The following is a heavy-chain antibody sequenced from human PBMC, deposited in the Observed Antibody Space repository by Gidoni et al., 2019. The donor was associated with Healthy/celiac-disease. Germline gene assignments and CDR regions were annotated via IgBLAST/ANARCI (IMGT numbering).Heavy chain of an antibody. Sequence: QLQLHESGPGLGKPPETLSLTCTVSGGSISSSSYYWGWIRQPPGKGLEWIGSIYYSGSTYYNPSLKSRVTISVDTSKNQFSLKLSSVTAADTAVYYCARDDYYDSSGYYNYWGQGTLVTVSS. D-gene: IGHD3-22*01. V-gene: IGHV4-39*07. CDR1: GGSISSSSYY. CDR3: ARDDYYDSSGYYNY. J-gene: IGHJ4*02. CDR2: IYYSGST.